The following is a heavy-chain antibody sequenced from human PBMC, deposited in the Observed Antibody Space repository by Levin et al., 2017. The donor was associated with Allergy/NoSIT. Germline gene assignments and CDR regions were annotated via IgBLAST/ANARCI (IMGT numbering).Heavy chain of an antibody. V-gene: IGHV1-2*02. D-gene: IGHD6-6*01. Sequence: ASVKVSCKASGYTFTGYYMHWVRQAPGQGLEWMGWMNPNSGGTNYAQKFQGRVTMSRDTSISTAYMKLTRLRSDDTAVYYCARELAARLSNKFYGMDVWGQGTTVTVSS. CDR3: ARELAARLSNKFYGMDV. J-gene: IGHJ6*02. CDR1: GYTFTGYY. CDR2: MNPNSGGT.